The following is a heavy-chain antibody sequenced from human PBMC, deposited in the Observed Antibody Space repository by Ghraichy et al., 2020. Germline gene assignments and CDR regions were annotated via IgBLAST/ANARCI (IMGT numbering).Heavy chain of an antibody. CDR2: FDTEDGET. CDR3: ATAIYVGNPQ. V-gene: IGHV1-24*01. D-gene: IGHD4-23*01. Sequence: DFDTEDGETIYAQKFQGRVTMTEDTSTDTAYMELSSLRSEDTAVYYCATAIYVGNPQWGQGTLVTGSS. J-gene: IGHJ4*02.